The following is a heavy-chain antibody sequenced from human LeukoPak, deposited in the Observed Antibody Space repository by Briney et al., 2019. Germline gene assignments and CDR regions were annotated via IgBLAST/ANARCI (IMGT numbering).Heavy chain of an antibody. CDR3: ARRGCSSTSCSMEAIDY. D-gene: IGHD2-2*01. CDR1: GYSFTSYW. J-gene: IGHJ4*02. CDR2: IYPGDSDT. Sequence: GESLKISCKGSGYSFTSYWIGWVRQMPGKGLEWMGIIYPGDSDTRYSPSFQGQVTISADKSISTAYLQWSSLKASDTAIYYCARRGCSSTSCSMEAIDYWGQGALVTVSS. V-gene: IGHV5-51*01.